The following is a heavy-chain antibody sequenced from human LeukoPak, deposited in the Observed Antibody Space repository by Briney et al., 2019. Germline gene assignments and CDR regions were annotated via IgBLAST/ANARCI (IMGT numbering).Heavy chain of an antibody. V-gene: IGHV4-39*07. Sequence: SETLSLTCTVSGGSISNSSYYWGWIRQPPGKGLEWIGSIYYSGSTYYNPSLKSRVTISVDTSKNQFSLKLSSVTAADTAVYYCARVHSGYDSPYYFDYWGQGTLVTVSS. CDR2: IYYSGST. J-gene: IGHJ4*02. CDR3: ARVHSGYDSPYYFDY. D-gene: IGHD5-12*01. CDR1: GGSISNSSYY.